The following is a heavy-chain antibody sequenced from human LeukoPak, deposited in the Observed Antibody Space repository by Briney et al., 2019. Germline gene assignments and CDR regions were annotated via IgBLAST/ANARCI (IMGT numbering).Heavy chain of an antibody. J-gene: IGHJ4*02. D-gene: IGHD3-22*01. V-gene: IGHV3-15*01. CDR3: TTDPNYYDSSGYYSYPPDY. CDR1: GFTFSNAW. Sequence: GGSLRLSCAASGFTFSNAWMSWVRQAPGKGLELVGRIKSKTDGGTTDYAAPVKGRFTILRDDSKNTLYLQMNSLKTEDTAVYYCTTDPNYYDSSGYYSYPPDYWGQGTLVTVSS. CDR2: IKSKTDGGTT.